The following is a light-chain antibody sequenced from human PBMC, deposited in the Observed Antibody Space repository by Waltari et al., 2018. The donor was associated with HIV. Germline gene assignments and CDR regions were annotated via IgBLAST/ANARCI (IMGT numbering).Light chain of an antibody. J-gene: IGLJ2*01. Sequence: QSVLTQPPSVSGAPGQTVTISCSGSRPNTGDADFDVHWYQQLPGTAPKLLIYGNRILPSGVPDRFSGSKSGTSASLAITGLQPEDEADYYCQSFDYDSSLTVLFGGGTKLTVL. CDR3: QSFDYDSSLTVL. CDR2: GNR. CDR1: RPNTGDADFD. V-gene: IGLV1-40*01.